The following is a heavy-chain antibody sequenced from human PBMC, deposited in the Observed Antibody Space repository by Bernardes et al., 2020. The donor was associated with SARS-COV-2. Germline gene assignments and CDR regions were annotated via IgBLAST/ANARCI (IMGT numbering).Heavy chain of an antibody. CDR2: IWHDGSRE. Sequence: GGSLRLSCAASGFTLSRYWMSWVRQAPGKGLEWVAVIWHDGSREYYVDSVKGRFAISRDNSNNTLYLQMNNLRVEDTALYRCATEDGEWLESWGQGTLVTVSS. V-gene: IGHV3-33*08. J-gene: IGHJ5*01. CDR3: ATEDGEWLES. CDR1: GFTLSRYW. D-gene: IGHD3-10*01.